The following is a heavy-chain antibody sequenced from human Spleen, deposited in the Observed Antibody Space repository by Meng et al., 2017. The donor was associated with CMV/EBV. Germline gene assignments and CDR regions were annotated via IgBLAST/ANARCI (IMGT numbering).Heavy chain of an antibody. Sequence: EVQLVESGGGLVQPGGSLRLSCADSGFTFSRYWMHWVRQVPGEGLVWVSRLNEDGSFTSYAGSVKGRFTISRDNAKSTLYLQMNNLRVDDSGVYYCGRDLTGERDEWGQGTLVTVSS. CDR1: GFTFSRYW. CDR3: GRDLTGERDE. CDR2: LNEDGSFT. V-gene: IGHV3-74*03. D-gene: IGHD7-27*01. J-gene: IGHJ4*02.